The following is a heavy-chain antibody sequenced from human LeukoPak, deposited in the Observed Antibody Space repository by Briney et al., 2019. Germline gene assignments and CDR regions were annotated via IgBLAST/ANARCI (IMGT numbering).Heavy chain of an antibody. CDR1: GFTFSSYA. CDR3: AREEIRLRPDIRYYGMDV. J-gene: IGHJ6*02. V-gene: IGHV3-30*04. Sequence: GSLRLSCAASGFTFSSYAMHWVRQAPGKGLEWVAVISYDGSNKYYADSVKGRFTISRDNSKNTPYLQMTSLRAEDTAVYYCAREEIRLRPDIRYYGMDVWGQGTTVTVSS. CDR2: ISYDGSNK. D-gene: IGHD3-9*01.